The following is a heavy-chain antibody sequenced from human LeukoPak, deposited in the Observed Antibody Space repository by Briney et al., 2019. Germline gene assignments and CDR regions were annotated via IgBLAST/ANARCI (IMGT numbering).Heavy chain of an antibody. CDR2: IYTSGST. J-gene: IGHJ4*02. V-gene: IGHV4-61*02. Sequence: SETLSLTCTVSGGSISSGSYYWSWIRQPAGKGLEWIGRIYTSGSTNYNPSLKSRVTISVDTSKNQFSLKLSSVTAADTAVYYCARGAVALLDYWGQGTLVTVSS. D-gene: IGHD6-19*01. CDR3: ARGAVALLDY. CDR1: GGSISSGSYY.